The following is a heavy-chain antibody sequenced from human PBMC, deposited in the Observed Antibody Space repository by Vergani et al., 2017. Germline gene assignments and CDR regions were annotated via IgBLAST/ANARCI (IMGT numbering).Heavy chain of an antibody. CDR1: GYTFTGYY. CDR3: ARYKTLTGDVWSAFDI. D-gene: IGHD2-8*02. V-gene: IGHV1-2*04. CDR2: INPNSGGT. Sequence: QVQLVQYGAEVKKPGASVKVSCKASGYTFTGYYMHWVRQAPGQGLEWMGWINPNSGGTNYAQKFQGWVTMTRDTSISTAYMELSRLRSDDTAVYYCARYKTLTGDVWSAFDIWGQGTMVTVSS. J-gene: IGHJ3*02.